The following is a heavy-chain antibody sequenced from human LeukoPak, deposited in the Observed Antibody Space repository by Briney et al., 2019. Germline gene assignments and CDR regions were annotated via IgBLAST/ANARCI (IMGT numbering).Heavy chain of an antibody. CDR3: ARGEVGAPLDY. Sequence: GGSLRLSCAASGFTFSSYAMHWVRQAPGKGLEWVAVISYDGSNKYYADSVKGRFTISRDNSKNTLYLQMNSLRAEDTAVYYCARGEVGAPLDYWGQGTLVTVSS. V-gene: IGHV3-30-3*01. CDR2: ISYDGSNK. J-gene: IGHJ4*02. CDR1: GFTFSSYA. D-gene: IGHD1-26*01.